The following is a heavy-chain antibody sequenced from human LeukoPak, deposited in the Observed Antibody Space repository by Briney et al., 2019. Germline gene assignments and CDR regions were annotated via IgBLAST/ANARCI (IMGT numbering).Heavy chain of an antibody. CDR2: ISSSSSYI. Sequence: GGSLRLSCAASGFTFSSYSMNWVRQAPGKGLEWVSSISSSSSYIYYADSVKGRFTISRDNAKNSLYLQMNSLRAEDTAVYYCARVGRYFDWLSYYYGMDVWGKGTTVTVSS. J-gene: IGHJ6*04. CDR1: GFTFSSYS. D-gene: IGHD3-9*01. CDR3: ARVGRYFDWLSYYYGMDV. V-gene: IGHV3-21*01.